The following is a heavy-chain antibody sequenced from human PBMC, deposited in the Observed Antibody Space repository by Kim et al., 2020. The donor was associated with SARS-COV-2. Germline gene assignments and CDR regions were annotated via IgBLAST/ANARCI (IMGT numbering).Heavy chain of an antibody. V-gene: IGHV1-46*01. J-gene: IGHJ4*02. CDR1: GYTFTNYY. D-gene: IGHD3-10*01. Sequence: ASVKVSCKSSGYTFTNYYMHWVRQAPGQGPEWMGVINLSGGSTSYAQRFQGRVTVTRDTSTSTVYMELRSLTPEDTAVYYCARDRGTAAPFLVHWGQGTL. CDR2: INLSGGST. CDR3: ARDRGTAAPFLVH.